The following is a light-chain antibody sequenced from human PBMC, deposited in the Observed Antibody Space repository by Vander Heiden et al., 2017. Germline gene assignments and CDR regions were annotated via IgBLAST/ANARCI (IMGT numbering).Light chain of an antibody. CDR3: ASYTTSYTYV. CDR2: EVN. J-gene: IGLJ1*01. V-gene: IGLV2-14*01. Sequence: SALAQPASVSGSPGQSITISCTVSTSDLAWHIHVSWYQHQPGQAPKLLISEVNNRPSGISHRFSGPKSGNTASLTISGLQAEDEAEYYCASYTTSYTYVFGTGTMVTVL. CDR1: TSDLAWHIH.